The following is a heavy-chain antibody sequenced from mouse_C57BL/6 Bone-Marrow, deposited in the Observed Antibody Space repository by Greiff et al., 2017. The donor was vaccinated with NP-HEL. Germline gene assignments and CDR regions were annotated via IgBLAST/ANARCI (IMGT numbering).Heavy chain of an antibody. Sequence: VQLKQSGAELVRPGASVKLSCTASGFNIKDYYMHWVKQRPEQGLEWIGRIDPEDGDTEYAPQFQGKATMTADTSSNTAYLQLSSLTSEDTAVYYCTTDDGYYAGLYWYFDVWGTGTTVTVSS. V-gene: IGHV14-1*01. CDR2: IDPEDGDT. J-gene: IGHJ1*03. CDR3: TTDDGYYAGLYWYFDV. D-gene: IGHD2-3*01. CDR1: GFNIKDYY.